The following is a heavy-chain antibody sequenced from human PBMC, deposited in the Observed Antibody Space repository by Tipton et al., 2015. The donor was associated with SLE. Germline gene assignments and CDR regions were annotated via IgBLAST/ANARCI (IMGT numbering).Heavy chain of an antibody. CDR3: ARVRVDTAMGVFDF. Sequence: QSGADVKKPGASVTVSCKASGYSFINYAITWVRQAPGQGLEWVGCIRAENGNTNYAQKLQGRVTMTSDTSTSTAYMELRSLRSDDTAIYYCARVRVDTAMGVFDFWGQGTLVTVSS. CDR2: IRAENGNT. CDR1: GYSFINYA. V-gene: IGHV1-18*01. J-gene: IGHJ4*02. D-gene: IGHD5-18*01.